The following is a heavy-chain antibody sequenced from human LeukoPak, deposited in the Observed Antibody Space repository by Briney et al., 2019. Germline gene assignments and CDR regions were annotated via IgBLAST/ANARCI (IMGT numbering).Heavy chain of an antibody. J-gene: IGHJ4*02. V-gene: IGHV4-34*01. CDR2: INHSGST. CDR3: ARGESIAARKRGVVDY. Sequence: KPSETLSLTCAVYGGSFSGYYWSWIRQPPGKGLEWIGEINHSGSTNYNPSLKSRVTISVDTSKNQFSLKLSSVTAADTAVYYCARGESIAARKRGVVDYWGQGTPVTVSS. D-gene: IGHD6-6*01. CDR1: GGSFSGYY.